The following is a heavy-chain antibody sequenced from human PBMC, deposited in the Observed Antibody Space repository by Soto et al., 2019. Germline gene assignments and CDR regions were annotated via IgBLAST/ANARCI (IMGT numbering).Heavy chain of an antibody. CDR1: GLTFSAYG. Sequence: QARLVESGGGVVQLGRSLRLSCEASGLTFSAYGMHWVRQAPGKGLEWVATISYDGSKKYFGDSVKGRFTISRDNSKSTLYLEMNSLRTEDTAVYYCAKASHCNKGRCSLGLIGDRAFDIWGQGTMVTVSS. J-gene: IGHJ3*02. CDR2: ISYDGSKK. V-gene: IGHV3-30*18. CDR3: AKASHCNKGRCSLGLIGDRAFDI. D-gene: IGHD2-8*01.